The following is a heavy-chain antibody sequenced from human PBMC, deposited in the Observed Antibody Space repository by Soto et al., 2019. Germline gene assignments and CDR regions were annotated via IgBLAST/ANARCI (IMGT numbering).Heavy chain of an antibody. Sequence: QVQLVQSGAEVKKPGASVKVSCKASGYTFTSYDINWVRQATGQGLEGMGWMNPNSGNTGYAQKFQGRVTMTRNTAISTAYMELSSLRSEDKAVYYCARRGYSSSWYYYYYYGMDVWGQGTTVTVSS. CDR1: GYTFTSYD. CDR2: MNPNSGNT. D-gene: IGHD6-13*01. V-gene: IGHV1-8*01. J-gene: IGHJ6*02. CDR3: ARRGYSSSWYYYYYYGMDV.